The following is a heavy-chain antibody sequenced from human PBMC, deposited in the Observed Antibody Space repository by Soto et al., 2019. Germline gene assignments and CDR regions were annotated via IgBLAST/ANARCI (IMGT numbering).Heavy chain of an antibody. CDR1: GGSISSSIYY. CDR2: VYYSVST. CDR3: ARARNVPYLGAGYCDY. V-gene: IGHV4-39*07. D-gene: IGHD3-22*01. Sequence: SETLSLTCTVPGGSISSSIYYWGWIRQPPGKGLEWIGSVYYSVSTDYNPSLKSRVTISHDTSKNQFSLNLKSVTAADTAVYDWARARNVPYLGAGYCDYWGQGILFTVSS. J-gene: IGHJ4*02.